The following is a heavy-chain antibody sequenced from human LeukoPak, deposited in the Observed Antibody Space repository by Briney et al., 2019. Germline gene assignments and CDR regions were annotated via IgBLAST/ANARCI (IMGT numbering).Heavy chain of an antibody. J-gene: IGHJ4*02. V-gene: IGHV3-23*01. Sequence: GESLRLSCAASGFAFSRYAMNWVRQAPGKGLEWVSGISGSAGSTYYADSVKGRFSISRDNSKNTLYLRMNSLRVEDTAVYYCAKSRGYSAYDFPDYWGQGTLVTVSS. CDR2: ISGSAGST. CDR1: GFAFSRYA. D-gene: IGHD5-12*01. CDR3: AKSRGYSAYDFPDY.